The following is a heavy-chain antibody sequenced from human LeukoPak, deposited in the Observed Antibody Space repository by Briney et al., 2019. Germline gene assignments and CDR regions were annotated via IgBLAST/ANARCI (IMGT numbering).Heavy chain of an antibody. D-gene: IGHD6-13*01. V-gene: IGHV3-30*01. Sequence: GGSLRLSCAASGFTFSSYAMHWVHQAPGKGLEWVAVISYDGSNKYYADSVKGRFTISRDNSKNTLYLQMNSLRAEDTAVYYCARDLIAAAYWGQGTLVTVSS. CDR3: ARDLIAAAY. CDR1: GFTFSSYA. CDR2: ISYDGSNK. J-gene: IGHJ4*02.